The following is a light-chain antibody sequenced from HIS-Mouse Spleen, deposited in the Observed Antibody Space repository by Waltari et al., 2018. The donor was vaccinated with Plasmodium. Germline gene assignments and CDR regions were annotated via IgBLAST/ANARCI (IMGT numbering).Light chain of an antibody. V-gene: IGKV1-39*01. CDR3: QQSYSTPWT. J-gene: IGKJ1*01. CDR1: QSIISY. Sequence: DIQITQSPSSLSASVGDRVTITCRASQSIISYLNWYQQKTGTAPKLLIYAASSLQSGVPSRFSGSGSGTDFTLTISSLQPEDFATYYCQQSYSTPWTFGQGTKVEIK. CDR2: AAS.